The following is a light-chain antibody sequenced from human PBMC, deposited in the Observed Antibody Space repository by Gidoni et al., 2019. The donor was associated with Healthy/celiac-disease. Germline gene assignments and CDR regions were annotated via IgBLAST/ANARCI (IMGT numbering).Light chain of an antibody. CDR1: QSINSY. CDR3: QQSYSTPYT. CDR2: AAS. V-gene: IGKV1-39*01. Sequence: QMTHPHSSLSASAGDRVTITCRASQSINSYLNWYQQKPGKAPKLLIYAASSLQSGVPSKFSGNGSGTEFTLTISSLQPEDFATYYCQQSYSTPYTFGQGTKLEIK. J-gene: IGKJ2*01.